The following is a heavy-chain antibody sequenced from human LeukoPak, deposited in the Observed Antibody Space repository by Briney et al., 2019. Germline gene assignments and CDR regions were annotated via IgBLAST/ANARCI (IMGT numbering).Heavy chain of an antibody. CDR1: GFTFSDFG. CDR2: ISDGGSIT. V-gene: IGHV3-23*01. CDR3: ARDGDTVLTRGYYYYMDV. Sequence: GGTLRLSCAASGFTFSDFGMSWVRQAPGKGLEWVSTISDGGSITYYADSVKGRFTISRDNSKSTLFLQMNSLRVEDTALYYCARDGDTVLTRGYYYYMDVWGKGTTVTVSS. D-gene: IGHD4-23*01. J-gene: IGHJ6*03.